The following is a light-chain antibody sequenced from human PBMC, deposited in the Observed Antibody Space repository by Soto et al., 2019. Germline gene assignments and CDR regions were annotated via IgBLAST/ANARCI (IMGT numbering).Light chain of an antibody. CDR3: QQRNVWPPIT. J-gene: IGKJ5*01. CDR2: DST. V-gene: IGKV3-11*01. CDR1: QSIHTP. Sequence: VLTPSPATLSPSPGETATFSCMPRQSIHTPLARSQQKPGQPPRLVAYDSTLRANGVPDRFGGSRSGTEFTLTLNNLEPEDFAVYYCQQRNVWPPITFGQGTGLEIK.